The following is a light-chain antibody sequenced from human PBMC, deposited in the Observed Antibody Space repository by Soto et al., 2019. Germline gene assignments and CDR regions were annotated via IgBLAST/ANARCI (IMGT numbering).Light chain of an antibody. V-gene: IGLV2-14*03. Sequence: QSVLTQPASVSGSPGQSITISCTGASSDIGDYNYVSWYQQHPGKAPKLMIYDVTNRPSGVSNRFSGSKSGNTASLTISGLPAEDEADYYCSSYTRSGIPGVLFGGGTKVTVL. J-gene: IGLJ2*01. CDR2: DVT. CDR1: SSDIGDYNY. CDR3: SSYTRSGIPGVL.